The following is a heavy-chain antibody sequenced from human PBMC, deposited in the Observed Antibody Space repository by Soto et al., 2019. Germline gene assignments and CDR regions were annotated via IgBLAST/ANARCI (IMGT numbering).Heavy chain of an antibody. Sequence: GASVKVSCKASGYTFTSYGISWVRQAPGQGLEWMGWISAYNGNTNYAQKLQGRVTMTTDTSTSTAYMELRSLRSDDTAVYYCARDRIWSSFGVVIKDFDYWGQGTLVTVSS. J-gene: IGHJ4*02. CDR1: GYTFTSYG. CDR2: ISAYNGNT. V-gene: IGHV1-18*01. D-gene: IGHD3-3*01. CDR3: ARDRIWSSFGVVIKDFDY.